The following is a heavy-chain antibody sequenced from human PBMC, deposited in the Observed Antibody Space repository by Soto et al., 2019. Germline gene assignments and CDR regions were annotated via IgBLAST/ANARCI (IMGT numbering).Heavy chain of an antibody. Sequence: PGGSLRLSCAASGFTFSSYGMHWVRQAPGKGLEWVAVISYDGSNKYYADSVKGRFTISRDNSKNTLYLQMNSLRAEDTAVYYCAKDVGASPTGDFDYWGRGTLVTVSS. CDR1: GFTFSSYG. J-gene: IGHJ4*02. V-gene: IGHV3-30*18. CDR3: AKDVGASPTGDFDY. CDR2: ISYDGSNK. D-gene: IGHD1-26*01.